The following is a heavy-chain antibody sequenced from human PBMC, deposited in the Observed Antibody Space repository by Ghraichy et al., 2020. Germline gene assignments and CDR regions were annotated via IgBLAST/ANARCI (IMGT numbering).Heavy chain of an antibody. CDR1: GGTFSSYA. V-gene: IGHV1-69*13. Sequence: SVKVSCKASGGTFSSYAISWVRQAPGQGLEWMGGIIPIFGTANYAQKFQGRVTITADESTSTAYMELSSLRSEDTAVYYCASSPRGKLRLWPVGYGMDVWGQGTTVTVSS. D-gene: IGHD3-3*01. J-gene: IGHJ6*02. CDR3: ASSPRGKLRLWPVGYGMDV. CDR2: IIPIFGTA.